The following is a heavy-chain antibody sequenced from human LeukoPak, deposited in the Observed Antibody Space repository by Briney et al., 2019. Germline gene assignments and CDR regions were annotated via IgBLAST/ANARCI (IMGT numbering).Heavy chain of an antibody. V-gene: IGHV3-23*01. CDR1: GFTFNNYA. CDR3: AKDLGGSTDY. Sequence: QTGGSLRLSCAASGFTFNNYAVSWVRQAPGKGLEWVSLIRGSTYYADSVKGRFTISRDNSQKTVYLQMNSLRAEDTALYYCAKDLGGSTDYWGQGTLVTVSS. J-gene: IGHJ4*02. D-gene: IGHD5-12*01. CDR2: IRGST.